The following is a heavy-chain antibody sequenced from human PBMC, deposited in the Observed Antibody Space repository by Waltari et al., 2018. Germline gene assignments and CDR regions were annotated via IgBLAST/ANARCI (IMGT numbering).Heavy chain of an antibody. D-gene: IGHD4-17*01. CDR3: ARGPTVTTYVDP. V-gene: IGHV4-38-2*01. CDR2: SYHSGST. Sequence: QVQLQESGPGLVKPSETLSLTCAVSGYSINSGYYWGWSRQPPGKGLEWIGSSYHSGSTYYNPSLKSRVTISVDTSKNQFSLKLSSVTAADTAVYYCARGPTVTTYVDPWGQGTLVTVSS. CDR1: GYSINSGYY. J-gene: IGHJ5*02.